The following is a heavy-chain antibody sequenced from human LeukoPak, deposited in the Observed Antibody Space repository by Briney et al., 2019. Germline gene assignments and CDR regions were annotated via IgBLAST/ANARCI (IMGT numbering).Heavy chain of an antibody. Sequence: SETLSLTCTVSGGSISNYYWSWIRQPPGKGLEWIGYIYYSGRTTYNPSLKGRVTISVDTSKNQVSLKLSSVTAADTAMYYCARTNSGWYYFDYWGQGTLVTVSS. CDR1: GGSISNYY. CDR3: ARTNSGWYYFDY. CDR2: IYYSGRT. J-gene: IGHJ4*02. V-gene: IGHV4-59*01. D-gene: IGHD6-19*01.